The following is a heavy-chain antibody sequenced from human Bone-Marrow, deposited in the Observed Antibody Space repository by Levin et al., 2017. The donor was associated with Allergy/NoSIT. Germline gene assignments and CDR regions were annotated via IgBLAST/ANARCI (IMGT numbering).Heavy chain of an antibody. Sequence: SETLSLTCTVSGGSINSGGYYWSWIRQLPGKGLEWIGYIYHSGSTYYNAALRSRVTMSVDTSKNQFSLNLASVTAADTAVYHCGSLGYCTSSSCSFYLHHWGQGNQVTVSS. V-gene: IGHV4-31*03. CDR2: IYHSGST. D-gene: IGHD2-2*01. CDR3: GSLGYCTSSSCSFYLHH. CDR1: GGSINSGGYY. J-gene: IGHJ5*02.